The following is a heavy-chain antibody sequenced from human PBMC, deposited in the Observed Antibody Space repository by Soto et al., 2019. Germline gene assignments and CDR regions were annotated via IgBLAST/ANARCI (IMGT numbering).Heavy chain of an antibody. D-gene: IGHD2-2*01. CDR1: GGSFSGYY. CDR2: INHSGST. Sequence: SETLSLTCAGYGGSFSGYYWSWIRQPPGKGLEWIGEINHSGSTNYNPSLKSRVTISVDTSKNQFSLKLSSVTAADTAVYYCARSTRRHFYYWGQGTLVTVSS. V-gene: IGHV4-34*01. CDR3: ARSTRRHFYY. J-gene: IGHJ4*02.